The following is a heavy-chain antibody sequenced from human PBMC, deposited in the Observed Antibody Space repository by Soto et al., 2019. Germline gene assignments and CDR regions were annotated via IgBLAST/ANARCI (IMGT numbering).Heavy chain of an antibody. CDR1: GASVSSCTHF. J-gene: IGHJ6*02. CDR2: IHYRGST. D-gene: IGHD1-1*01. V-gene: IGHV4-61*01. Sequence: QVQLQESGPGLVKPSETLSLTCTVSGASVSSCTHFWSWIRQPPGKGLEWIGNIHYRGSTSYNPSLRGRVTISLDMSKNQFSLKVTSVTAADTAVYFCARGLRPNCSTTTCPPADVVWGQGTTVTVSS. CDR3: ARGLRPNCSTTTCPPADVV.